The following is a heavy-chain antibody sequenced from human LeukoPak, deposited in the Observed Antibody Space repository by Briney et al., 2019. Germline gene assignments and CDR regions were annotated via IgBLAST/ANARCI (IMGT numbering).Heavy chain of an antibody. V-gene: IGHV1-2*02. D-gene: IGHD1-26*01. CDR3: ARAAGGQGMIDY. CDR2: INPNSGGT. Sequence: GASVKLSCKTSGSTFTAYYMHWVRQAPGQGLEWMGWINPNSGGTNYAQKFQGRVTMTRDTSISTAYMDLSRLRSDDTAVYYCARAAGGQGMIDYWGQGTLVTVSS. CDR1: GSTFTAYY. J-gene: IGHJ4*02.